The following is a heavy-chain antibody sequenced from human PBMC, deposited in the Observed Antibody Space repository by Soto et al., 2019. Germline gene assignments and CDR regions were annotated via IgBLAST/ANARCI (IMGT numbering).Heavy chain of an antibody. CDR2: IYWDDDK. V-gene: IGHV2-5*02. J-gene: IGHJ4*02. Sequence: SGPTLVNAKQTLALTGTFSGFSLSTCGVGVGWIRQPPGKALEWLALIYWDDDKRYSPSLKSRLTITKDTSKNQVVLTMTNMDPVDTATYYCAHISPGPWAALFDYWGQGTPVTVSS. CDR3: AHISPGPWAALFDY. D-gene: IGHD3-10*01. CDR1: GFSLSTCGVG.